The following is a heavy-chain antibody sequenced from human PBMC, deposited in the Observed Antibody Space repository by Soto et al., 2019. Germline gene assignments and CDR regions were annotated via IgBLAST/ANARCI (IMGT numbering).Heavy chain of an antibody. CDR3: AKYGVPFYYGSGSYSDY. J-gene: IGHJ4*02. CDR2: ISYDGSNK. D-gene: IGHD3-10*01. V-gene: IGHV3-30*18. CDR1: GFTFSSYG. Sequence: PGGSLRLSCAASGFTFSSYGMHWVRQAPGKGLKWVAVISYDGSNKYYADSVKGRFTISRDNSKNTLYLQMNSLRAEDTAVYYCAKYGVPFYYGSGSYSDYWGQGTLVTVSS.